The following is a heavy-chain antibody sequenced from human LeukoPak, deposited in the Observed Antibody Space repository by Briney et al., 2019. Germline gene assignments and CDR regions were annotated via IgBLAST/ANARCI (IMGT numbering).Heavy chain of an antibody. Sequence: SVKVSCKASGGTFTSYAISWVRQAPGQGLEWMGGIIPIFGTANYAQKFQGRVTITADKSTSTAYMELSSLRSEDTAVYYCATFREERYGSGYYFDCWGQGTLVTVSS. CDR2: IIPIFGTA. CDR1: GGTFTSYA. CDR3: ATFREERYGSGYYFDC. D-gene: IGHD3-10*01. V-gene: IGHV1-69*06. J-gene: IGHJ4*02.